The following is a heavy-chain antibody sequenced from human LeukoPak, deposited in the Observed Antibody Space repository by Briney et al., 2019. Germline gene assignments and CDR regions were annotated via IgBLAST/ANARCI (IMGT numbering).Heavy chain of an antibody. CDR1: GFKFSNYW. Sequence: RGSLRLSCAASGFKFSNYWMHWVRQAPGKGLVWVSRITSDGSSTTYADSVKGRFTISRDNAKNTLYLQMNSLRAEDTAVYYCARGGTSHSFPGNDWWGQGTLVTVSS. CDR2: ITSDGSST. CDR3: ARGGTSHSFPGNDW. J-gene: IGHJ4*02. D-gene: IGHD2-2*01. V-gene: IGHV3-74*01.